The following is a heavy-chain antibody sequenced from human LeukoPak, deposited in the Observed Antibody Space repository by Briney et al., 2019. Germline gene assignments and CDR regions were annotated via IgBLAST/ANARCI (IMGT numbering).Heavy chain of an antibody. D-gene: IGHD3-3*01. Sequence: GASVKVSCKASGYTFTSYGISWVRQAPGQGLEWMGWISAYNGNTNYAQKLQGRVTMTTDTSTSTAYMELRSLRPEDTAVYYCARDLGNDLRFLEWGMFGWGQGTLVTVSS. CDR2: ISAYNGNT. J-gene: IGHJ4*02. CDR3: ARDLGNDLRFLEWGMFG. V-gene: IGHV1-18*01. CDR1: GYTFTSYG.